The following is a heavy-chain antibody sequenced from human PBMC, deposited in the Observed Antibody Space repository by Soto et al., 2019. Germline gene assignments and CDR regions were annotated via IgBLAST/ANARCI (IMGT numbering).Heavy chain of an antibody. CDR3: ARYHPNWGHDY. CDR1: GGSFSGYY. D-gene: IGHD7-27*01. V-gene: IGHV4-34*01. Sequence: KSSETLSLTCAVYGGSFSGYYWSWIRQPPGKGLEWIGEINHSGSTNYNPSLKSRVTISVDTSKNQFSLKLSSVTAADTAVYYCARYHPNWGHDYWGQGTLVTVSS. CDR2: INHSGST. J-gene: IGHJ4*02.